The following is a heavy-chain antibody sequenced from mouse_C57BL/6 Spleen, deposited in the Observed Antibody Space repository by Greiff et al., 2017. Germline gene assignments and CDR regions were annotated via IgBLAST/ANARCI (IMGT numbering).Heavy chain of an antibody. V-gene: IGHV7-3*01. CDR3: ARSSLYDYFAY. J-gene: IGHJ3*01. CDR2: IRNKANGYTT. CDR1: GFTFTDYY. D-gene: IGHD2-4*01. Sequence: EVMLVESGGGLVQPGGSLSLSCAASGFTFTDYYMSWVRQPPGKALEWLGFIRNKANGYTTEYSASVKGRFTISRDNSQSILYLQMNALRAEDSATYYCARSSLYDYFAYWGQGTLVTVSA.